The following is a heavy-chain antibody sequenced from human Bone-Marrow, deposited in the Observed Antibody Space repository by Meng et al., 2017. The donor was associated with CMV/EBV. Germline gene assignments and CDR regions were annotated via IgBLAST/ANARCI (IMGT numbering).Heavy chain of an antibody. D-gene: IGHD2-2*02. CDR2: INPNSGGT. CDR3: ARDSCSSTSCYIDYYYGMDV. J-gene: IGHJ6*02. V-gene: IGHV1-2*02. Sequence: SVKVSCKASGYTFIGYYMHWVRQAPGQGLEWMGWINPNSGGTNYAQKFQGRVTMTRDTSISTAYMELSRLRSDDTAVYSCARDSCSSTSCYIDYYYGMDVWGQGTTVTVSS. CDR1: GYTFIGYY.